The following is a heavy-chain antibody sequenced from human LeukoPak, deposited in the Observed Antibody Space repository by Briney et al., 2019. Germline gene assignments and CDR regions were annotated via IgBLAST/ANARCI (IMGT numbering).Heavy chain of an antibody. V-gene: IGHV3-48*01. CDR2: IGSAI. CDR1: GFTFSDFS. Sequence: GGSLRLSCVASGFTFSDFSLNWVRQAPGRGLEWISYIGSAIYYADSVKGRFTISRDNSKNTLYLQMNSLRAEDTAVYYCAKEVDGSGSYLDYWGQGTLVTVSS. CDR3: AKEVDGSGSYLDY. J-gene: IGHJ4*02. D-gene: IGHD3-10*01.